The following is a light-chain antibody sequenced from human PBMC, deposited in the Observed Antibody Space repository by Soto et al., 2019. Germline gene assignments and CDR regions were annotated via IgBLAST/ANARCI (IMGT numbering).Light chain of an antibody. J-gene: IGKJ5*01. Sequence: DIQMTQTPSSLSASVGDRVTITCQASQDINNCLNWYHQKPGKXPXPLIYDASNLETGVPSRFSGSGSGTDFTFTISSLQPEDFATYYCQQYDNLPLIFGQGTRRRL. V-gene: IGKV1-33*01. CDR3: QQYDNLPLI. CDR2: DAS. CDR1: QDINNC.